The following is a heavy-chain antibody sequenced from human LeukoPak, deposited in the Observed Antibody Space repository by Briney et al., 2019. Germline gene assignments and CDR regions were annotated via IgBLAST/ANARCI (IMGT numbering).Heavy chain of an antibody. CDR2: IDHTGSI. D-gene: IGHD3-10*01. CDR1: AGSFTGYY. Sequence: SETLSLTCAVNAGSFTGYYWSWIRQPPGKGLEWIGEIDHTGSISYNPSLRSRVTISVDTFKNQFSLKLRSVTAADRAIYYCARGGYGPESHYRYWGQGTLVTVSS. CDR3: ARGGYGPESHYRY. J-gene: IGHJ4*02. V-gene: IGHV4-34*01.